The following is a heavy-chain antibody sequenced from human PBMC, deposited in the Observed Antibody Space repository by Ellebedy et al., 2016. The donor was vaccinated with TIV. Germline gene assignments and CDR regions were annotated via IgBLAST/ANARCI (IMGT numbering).Heavy chain of an antibody. D-gene: IGHD2-2*01. CDR1: GGSFSGYY. J-gene: IGHJ6*02. CDR2: INHSGST. CDR3: ARGGYCTSTSCHLGGMDV. Sequence: MPSETLSLTCAVYGGSFSGYYWSWIRQPPGKGLEWIGDINHSGSTNYNPSLKSRVTISVDTSRNQFSLKLTSVTAADTAVYYCARGGYCTSTSCHLGGMDVWGQGTTVTVSS. V-gene: IGHV4-34*01.